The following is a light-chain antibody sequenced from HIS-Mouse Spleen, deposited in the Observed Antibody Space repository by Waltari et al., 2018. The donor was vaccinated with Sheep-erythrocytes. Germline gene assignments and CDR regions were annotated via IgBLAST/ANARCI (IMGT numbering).Light chain of an antibody. CDR2: EGS. V-gene: IGLV2-23*01. CDR1: SSDAGSSNL. CDR3: CSYAGSSTNVV. J-gene: IGLJ2*01. Sequence: QSALTQPASVSGSPGPSITIPCTGTSSDAGSSNLVSWYQQHPGKAPKLMIYEGSKRPSGVSNRFSGSKSGNTASLTISGLQAEDEADYYCCSYAGSSTNVVFGGGTKLTVL.